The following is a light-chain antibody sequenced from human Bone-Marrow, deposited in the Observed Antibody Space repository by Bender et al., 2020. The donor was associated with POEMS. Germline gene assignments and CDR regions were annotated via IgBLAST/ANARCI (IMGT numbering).Light chain of an antibody. J-gene: IGLJ3*02. V-gene: IGLV1-40*01. CDR3: AVWDDSLNGWV. CDR2: SSH. Sequence: QSVLTQPPSVSGAPGQRVTISCTGSSSNIGAPYDVHWYQQLPGVAPKLLIYSSHRRPSEVPDRFSGSRSGTSASLAISGLQSEDEADYYCAVWDDSLNGWVFGGGTKLTVL. CDR1: SSNIGAPYD.